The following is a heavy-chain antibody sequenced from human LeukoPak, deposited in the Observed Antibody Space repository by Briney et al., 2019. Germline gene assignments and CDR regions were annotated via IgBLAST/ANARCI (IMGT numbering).Heavy chain of an antibody. CDR2: IGTAGDT. CDR1: GFTFSDYD. V-gene: IGHV3-13*01. Sequence: PGGSLRLSCAAPGFTFSDYDMHWVRQATGKGLEWVSAIGTAGDTYYTGSVKGRFTISRENAKNSLHLQMNSLRAGDTAVYYCARVAKERVGGVYYFDYWGQGTLVTVSS. J-gene: IGHJ4*02. D-gene: IGHD1-1*01. CDR3: ARVAKERVGGVYYFDY.